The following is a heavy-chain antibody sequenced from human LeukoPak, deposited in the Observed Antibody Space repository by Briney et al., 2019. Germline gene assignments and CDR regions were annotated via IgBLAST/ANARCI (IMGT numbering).Heavy chain of an antibody. V-gene: IGHV4-34*01. J-gene: IGHJ6*03. CDR1: GGSFSGYY. Sequence: PSETLSLTCAVYGGSFSGYYWSWIRQPPGKGLEWIGEINHSGSTNYNPSLKSRVTISVDTSKNQFSLKLSSVTAADTAVYYCARGTSSSWAYYYYYMDVWGKGTTVTVSS. CDR3: ARGTSSSWAYYYYYMDV. D-gene: IGHD6-13*01. CDR2: INHSGST.